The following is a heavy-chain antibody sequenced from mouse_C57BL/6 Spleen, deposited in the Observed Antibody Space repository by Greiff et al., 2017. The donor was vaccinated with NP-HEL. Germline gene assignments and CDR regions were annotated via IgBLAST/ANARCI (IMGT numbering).Heavy chain of an antibody. D-gene: IGHD4-1*01. CDR1: GYSITSGYY. Sequence: ESGPGLVKPSQSLSLTCSVTGYSITSGYYWNWIRQFPGNKLEWMGYISYDGSNNYNPSLKNRISITRDTSKNQFFLKLNSVTTEDTATYYCAREELGRGSFDYWGQGTTLTVSS. CDR2: ISYDGSN. CDR3: AREELGRGSFDY. J-gene: IGHJ2*01. V-gene: IGHV3-6*01.